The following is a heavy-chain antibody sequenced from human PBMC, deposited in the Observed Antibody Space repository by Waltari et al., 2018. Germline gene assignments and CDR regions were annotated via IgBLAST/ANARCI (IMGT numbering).Heavy chain of an antibody. J-gene: IGHJ5*02. D-gene: IGHD2-21*02. CDR3: ARGPVSPHIVVVTAILRWFDP. CDR2: INHSGST. V-gene: IGHV4-34*01. CDR1: GGSFSGYY. Sequence: QVQLQQWGAGLLQPSATLSLPCAVYGGSFSGYYWLWLPLPPREGPEWIGEINHSGSTNYNPSLKSRVTISVDTSKNQFSLKLSSVTAADTAVYYCARGPVSPHIVVVTAILRWFDPWGQGTLVTVSS.